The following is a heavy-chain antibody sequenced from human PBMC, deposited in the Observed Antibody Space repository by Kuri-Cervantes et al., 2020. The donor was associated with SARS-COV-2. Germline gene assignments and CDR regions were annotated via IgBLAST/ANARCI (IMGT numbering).Heavy chain of an antibody. D-gene: IGHD3-3*01. CDR3: AREIPYYDFWSGYNNWFDP. Sequence: SETLSLTCTVSGGSISSGDYYWSWIRQPPGKGLEWIGYIYYSGSTYYNPSLKSRVTISVDTSKNQFSLKLSSVTAADTAVYYCAREIPYYDFWSGYNNWFDPWGQGTRVTVSS. CDR2: IYYSGST. J-gene: IGHJ5*02. V-gene: IGHV4-30-4*08. CDR1: GGSISSGDYY.